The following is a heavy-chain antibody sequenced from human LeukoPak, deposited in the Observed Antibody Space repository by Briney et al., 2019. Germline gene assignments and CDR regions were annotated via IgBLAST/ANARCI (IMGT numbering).Heavy chain of an antibody. J-gene: IGHJ4*02. CDR2: ISDSDGNT. CDR1: GFAFSSYT. V-gene: IGHV3-23*01. Sequence: QSGGSLRLSCAASGFAFSSYTMSWVRQAPGKGLEWVSSISDSDGNTNYADSVKGRFTISRDNSKNTVCLQMSSLRAEDTAVYYCAKCSIYFGSGTYFDDWAQGTLVTVSS. D-gene: IGHD3-10*01. CDR3: AKCSIYFGSGTYFDD.